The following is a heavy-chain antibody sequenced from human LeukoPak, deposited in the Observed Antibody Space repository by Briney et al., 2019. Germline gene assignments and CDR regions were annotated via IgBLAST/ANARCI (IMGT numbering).Heavy chain of an antibody. Sequence: PGGSLRLSCAASGFTFSSFSMNWVRQAPGKGLEWISYISNSGSDISYADSVKGRFTISRANAKNPLYLQMNSLRDEDTAVYYCARLTYGYWGQGTLVSVSS. CDR2: ISNSGSDI. V-gene: IGHV3-48*02. CDR1: GFTFSSFS. CDR3: ARLTYGY. J-gene: IGHJ4*02. D-gene: IGHD4-17*01.